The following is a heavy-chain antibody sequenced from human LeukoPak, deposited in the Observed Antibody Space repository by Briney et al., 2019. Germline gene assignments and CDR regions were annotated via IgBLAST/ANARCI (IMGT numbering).Heavy chain of an antibody. CDR2: IASGGGANR. V-gene: IGHV3-48*03. CDR1: GFTFSSYE. CDR3: ARIGTTTRGPAGLDV. J-gene: IGHJ6*02. Sequence: GGSLTLSCAASGFTFSSYEMNWVRQAPGKGLEWFSYIASGGGANRFYSESVKGRFTISREHAKNLLYLDMNSLRAEDTGVYYCARIGTTTRGPAGLDVWGQGTTVTVSS. D-gene: IGHD2/OR15-2a*01.